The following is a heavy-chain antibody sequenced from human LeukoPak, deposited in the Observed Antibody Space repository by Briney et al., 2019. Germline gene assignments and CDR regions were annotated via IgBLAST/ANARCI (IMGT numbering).Heavy chain of an antibody. CDR2: VFYTGDT. V-gene: IGHV4-59*08. CDR1: GASISSFY. Sequence: PSETLSFTCAVSGASISSFYWSWIRQPPGKGLEWIGYVFYTGDTNYNPSLKSRVTVSLDTFKSQVSLSLTSVTAADTAVYYCARHPFATPFDHWGRGTLVTVSS. CDR3: ARHPFATPFDH. J-gene: IGHJ4*02.